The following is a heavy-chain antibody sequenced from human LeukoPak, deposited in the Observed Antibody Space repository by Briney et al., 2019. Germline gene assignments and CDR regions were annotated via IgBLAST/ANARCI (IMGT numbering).Heavy chain of an antibody. J-gene: IGHJ4*02. D-gene: IGHD3-22*01. CDR2: IYTGGIT. CDR3: ASIDYYDSSGSDY. Sequence: SETLSLTCTVSGGSISSGSYYWSWMRQPAGKGLEWIGRIYTGGITNYNPSLKSRVTISVDTSKNQFSLKLSSVTAADTAVYYCASIDYYDSSGSDYWGQGTLVTVSA. V-gene: IGHV4-61*02. CDR1: GGSISSGSYY.